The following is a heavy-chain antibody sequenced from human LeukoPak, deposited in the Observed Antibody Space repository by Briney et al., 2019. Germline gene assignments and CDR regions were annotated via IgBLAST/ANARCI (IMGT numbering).Heavy chain of an antibody. J-gene: IGHJ4*02. D-gene: IGHD6-19*01. CDR3: ARILDSAWGELGY. CDR1: GFTFRNYW. Sequence: GGSLRLSCAASGFTFRNYWMSWVRQAPGKGLEWVANIKQDGSEKYYVDSVKGRFTISRDTAKNSLYLQMNSLRDEDTAVYYCARILDSAWGELGYWGQGTLVTVSS. CDR2: IKQDGSEK. V-gene: IGHV3-7*01.